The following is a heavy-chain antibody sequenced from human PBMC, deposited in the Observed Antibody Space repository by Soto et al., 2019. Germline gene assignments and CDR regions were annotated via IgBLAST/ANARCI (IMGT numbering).Heavy chain of an antibody. CDR2: LSWNSDNI. CDR1: GFIFDDYA. D-gene: IGHD3-16*01. Sequence: EVQLVESGGGLVQPGRSLRLSCAASGFIFDDYAMHWVRQAPGKGLEWVSGLSWNSDNIGYADSVKGRFTISRDNAENSLYLHMNSLRPEDTALYSCAQGTVDYVSWYFDLWGGGTLVTVSS. CDR3: AQGTVDYVSWYFDL. J-gene: IGHJ2*01. V-gene: IGHV3-9*01.